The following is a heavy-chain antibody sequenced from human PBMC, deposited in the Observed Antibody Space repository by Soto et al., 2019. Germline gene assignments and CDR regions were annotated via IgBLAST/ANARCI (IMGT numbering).Heavy chain of an antibody. Sequence: QVQLVESGGGVVQPGRSLRLSCAASGFTFSSYGMHWVRQAPGKGLEWVAVISYDGSNKYFADSVKGRFTISRDNSKNTLYLQMNSLRAEDTAVYYCAKARVGKWLYYFDYWGQGTLGTVSS. CDR3: AKARVGKWLYYFDY. D-gene: IGHD5-12*01. J-gene: IGHJ4*02. CDR2: ISYDGSNK. CDR1: GFTFSSYG. V-gene: IGHV3-30*18.